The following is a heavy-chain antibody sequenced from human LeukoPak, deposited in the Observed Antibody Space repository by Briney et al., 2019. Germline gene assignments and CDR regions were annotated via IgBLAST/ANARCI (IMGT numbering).Heavy chain of an antibody. CDR2: ISSYNGNT. V-gene: IGHV1-18*01. CDR1: GYLFHNYG. J-gene: IGHJ4*02. Sequence: ASVKVSCKASGYLFHNYGFSWVRQAPGQGLEWMGWISSYNGNTKYAQELQGRVTMSTNTSTNTAYMELRSLRSDDTAVYFCARDIGQWGYYDSRGHFRDFWGQGTLVTVSS. D-gene: IGHD3-22*01. CDR3: ARDIGQWGYYDSRGHFRDF.